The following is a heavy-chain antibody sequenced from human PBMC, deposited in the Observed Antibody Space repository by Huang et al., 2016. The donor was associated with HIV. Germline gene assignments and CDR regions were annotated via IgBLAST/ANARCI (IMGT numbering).Heavy chain of an antibody. Sequence: EVQLVEYGGGLVKQGRSVSLSCTASGFTFGDYAMSWFGQAPGKGLEWVGFSRSKASGGTTEYAASVKGRFTSSRDDSKSIAYLQMNSLKIEDTAVYYCTRENYDFWSGYYKYYFDYWGQGTLVTVSS. J-gene: IGHJ4*02. V-gene: IGHV3-49*05. CDR2: SRSKASGGTT. CDR1: GFTFGDYA. D-gene: IGHD3-3*01. CDR3: TRENYDFWSGYYKYYFDY.